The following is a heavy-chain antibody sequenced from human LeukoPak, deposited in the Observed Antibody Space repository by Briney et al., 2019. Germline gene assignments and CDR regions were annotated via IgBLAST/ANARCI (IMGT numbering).Heavy chain of an antibody. CDR1: GGTFSSYA. CDR2: IIPIFGTA. Sequence: GASVKVSCKASGGTFSSYAISWVRQAPGQGLEWMGGIIPIFGTANYAQKFQGRVTITSDKSTSTAYMELSSLRSEDTAVYYCSRGKFCRGGSCYQAAYYYYMDAWGKGTTVTVS. CDR3: SRGKFCRGGSCYQAAYYYYMDA. D-gene: IGHD2-15*01. V-gene: IGHV1-69*06. J-gene: IGHJ6*03.